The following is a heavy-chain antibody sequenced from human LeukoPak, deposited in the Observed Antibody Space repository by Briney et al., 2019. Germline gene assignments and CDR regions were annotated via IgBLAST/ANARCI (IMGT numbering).Heavy chain of an antibody. V-gene: IGHV1-18*01. CDR2: ISAYNGNT. Sequence: ASMKVSCKASGYTFTSYGVSWVRQAPGQGLEWMGWISAYNGNTNYAQNLQGRVTMTTDISTTTAYLELRILRSDDTAVYYCARGAYCGGDCSSSDSFDIWGRGTMVTVSS. CDR3: ARGAYCGGDCSSSDSFDI. J-gene: IGHJ3*02. CDR1: GYTFTSYG. D-gene: IGHD2-21*01.